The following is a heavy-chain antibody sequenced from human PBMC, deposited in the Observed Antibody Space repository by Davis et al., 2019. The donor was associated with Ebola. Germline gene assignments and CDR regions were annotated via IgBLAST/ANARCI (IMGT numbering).Heavy chain of an antibody. CDR2: IIPIFGTA. D-gene: IGHD4-17*01. Sequence: SVKVSCKASGGTFSSYAISWVRQAPGQGLEWMGGIIPIFGTANYAQKFQGRVTITADESTSTAYMELSSLRSEDTAVYYCARVNGDYERYYYYYGMDVWGQGTTVTVSS. CDR3: ARVNGDYERYYYYYGMDV. J-gene: IGHJ6*02. CDR1: GGTFSSYA. V-gene: IGHV1-69*13.